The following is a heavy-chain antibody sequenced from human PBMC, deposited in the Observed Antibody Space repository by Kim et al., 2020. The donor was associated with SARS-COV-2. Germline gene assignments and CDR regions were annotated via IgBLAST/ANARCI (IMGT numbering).Heavy chain of an antibody. D-gene: IGHD6-6*01. Sequence: NASLKSRLTISIDSSKEQFSLKLISVTAADTAVYYCARRTVGSASGWFDPWGQGTLVTVSS. V-gene: IGHV4-39*01. J-gene: IGHJ5*02. CDR3: ARRTVGSASGWFDP.